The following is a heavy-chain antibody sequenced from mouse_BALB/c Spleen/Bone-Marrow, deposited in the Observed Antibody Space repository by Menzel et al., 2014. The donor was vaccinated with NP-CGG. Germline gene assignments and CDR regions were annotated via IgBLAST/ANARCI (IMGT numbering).Heavy chain of an antibody. CDR3: NGNYYAMDY. CDR1: GFNIKDYY. Sequence: VQLKESGAELVRSGASVKLSCTASGFNIKDYYMHWVKQRPEQGLEWIGWIDPENGDTEYAPKFQGKATMTADTSSNTAYLQLSSLTSEDTAVYYCNGNYYAMDYWGRGTSVTVSS. D-gene: IGHD2-1*01. J-gene: IGHJ4*01. CDR2: IDPENGDT. V-gene: IGHV14-4*02.